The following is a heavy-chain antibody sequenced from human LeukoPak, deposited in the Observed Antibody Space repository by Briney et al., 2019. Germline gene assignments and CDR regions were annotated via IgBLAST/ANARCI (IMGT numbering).Heavy chain of an antibody. Sequence: PSETLSLTCTVSGGSISSGGYYWSWIRQHPGKGLEWIGYIYYSGSTYYNPSLKSRVTISVDTSKNQFSLKLSSVTAADTAVYYCARRFCYDSTENWFDPWGQGTLVTVSS. D-gene: IGHD3-22*01. V-gene: IGHV4-31*03. CDR2: IYYSGST. CDR1: GGSISSGGYY. J-gene: IGHJ5*02. CDR3: ARRFCYDSTENWFDP.